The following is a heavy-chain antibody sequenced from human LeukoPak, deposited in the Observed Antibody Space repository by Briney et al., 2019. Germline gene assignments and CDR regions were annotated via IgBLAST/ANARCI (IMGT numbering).Heavy chain of an antibody. CDR2: ISWNSGSI. J-gene: IGHJ4*02. Sequence: GGSLRLSCAASGFTFSSYAMHWVRQAPGKGLEWVSGISWNSGSIGYADSVKGRFTISRDNAKNSLYLQMNSLRAEDTALYYCAKDRGIAAAVFDYWGQGTLVTVSS. CDR1: GFTFSSYA. D-gene: IGHD6-13*01. V-gene: IGHV3-9*01. CDR3: AKDRGIAAAVFDY.